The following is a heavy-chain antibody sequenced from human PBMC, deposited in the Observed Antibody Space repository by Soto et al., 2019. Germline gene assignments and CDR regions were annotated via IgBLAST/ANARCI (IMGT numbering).Heavy chain of an antibody. CDR3: ARARWYDAFDV. D-gene: IGHD2-15*01. CDR1: GFFFSRGDY. J-gene: IGHJ3*01. CDR2: IFHGGNT. Sequence: SETLSLTCADPGFFFSRGDYSGRIPKPTAKALECIGSIFHGGNTSSNPSLKSRVTISVDMSKNQFSLKLNSVTAADTAVYYCARARWYDAFDVWGQGTVVT. V-gene: IGHV4-38-2*01.